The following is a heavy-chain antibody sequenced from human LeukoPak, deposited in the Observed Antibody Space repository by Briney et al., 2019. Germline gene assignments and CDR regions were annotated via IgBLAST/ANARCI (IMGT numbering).Heavy chain of an antibody. CDR3: ARELGYCSSTSSPCWDY. J-gene: IGHJ4*02. D-gene: IGHD2-2*01. CDR1: GGTFSSYA. V-gene: IGHV1-69*13. Sequence: SVKVSCKASGGTFSSYAISWVRQAPGQGLEWMGGIIPIFGTANYAQKFQGRVTITADESTSTAYMELSSLRSEDTAVYYCARELGYCSSTSSPCWDYWGQGALVTVSS. CDR2: IIPIFGTA.